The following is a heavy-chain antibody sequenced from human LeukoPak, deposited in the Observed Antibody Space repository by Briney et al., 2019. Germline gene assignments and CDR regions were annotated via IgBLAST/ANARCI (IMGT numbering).Heavy chain of an antibody. CDR2: IYPGDSDT. V-gene: IGHV5-51*01. Sequence: PGESLKISCKGSGYSFTSYWIGWVRQMPGKGLEWMGIIYPGDSDTRYSPSFQSQVTISADKSISTAYLQWSSLKASDTAMYYCARPYCGGDCGADPAEVGYYGMDVWGQGTTVTVSS. J-gene: IGHJ6*02. CDR1: GYSFTSYW. D-gene: IGHD2-21*02. CDR3: ARPYCGGDCGADPAEVGYYGMDV.